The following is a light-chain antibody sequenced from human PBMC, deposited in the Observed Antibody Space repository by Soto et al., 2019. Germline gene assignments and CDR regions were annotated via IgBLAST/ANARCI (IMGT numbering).Light chain of an antibody. Sequence: IVSTQSPATLSVAPGEKATLACRASQSLSFNLACYQQKPGQAPRLLIYDASNRATGIPARFSGSVSGTDFTLTISRLEPEDFALYYCQQYGDSRTFGQGTKVDIK. J-gene: IGKJ1*01. CDR2: DAS. V-gene: IGKV3D-15*01. CDR3: QQYGDSRT. CDR1: QSLSFN.